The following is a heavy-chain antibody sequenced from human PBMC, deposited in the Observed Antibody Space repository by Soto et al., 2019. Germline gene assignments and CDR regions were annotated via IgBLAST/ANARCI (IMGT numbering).Heavy chain of an antibody. D-gene: IGHD2-15*01. CDR1: GYPFISHG. V-gene: IGHV1-18*04. Sequence: QVQLVQSGVEVKKPGASVKVSCKASGYPFISHGISWVRQAPGQGLEWMGWISGKNGNTNYAQKLQGRVTLTTDTSTSTAYMDLRSLRSDDTAVYYCARVSSSIVVVPDYGMDVWGQGTTVTVSS. CDR3: ARVSSSIVVVPDYGMDV. J-gene: IGHJ6*02. CDR2: ISGKNGNT.